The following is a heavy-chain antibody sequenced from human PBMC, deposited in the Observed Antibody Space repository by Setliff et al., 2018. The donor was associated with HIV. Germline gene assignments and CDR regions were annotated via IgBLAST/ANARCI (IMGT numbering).Heavy chain of an antibody. V-gene: IGHV1-18*01. CDR1: GYTFTNYG. Sequence: GASVKVSCKASGYTFTNYGVSWVRQAPGQGLEWMGWISTFDRSINYDDKFEGRITMTTDTSTSTAYMELRGLISDDTAVYFCARGRWGVRGVIIKNYYYYYMDVWGKGTTVTVSS. CDR2: ISTFDRSI. J-gene: IGHJ6*03. D-gene: IGHD3-10*01. CDR3: ARGRWGVRGVIIKNYYYYYMDV.